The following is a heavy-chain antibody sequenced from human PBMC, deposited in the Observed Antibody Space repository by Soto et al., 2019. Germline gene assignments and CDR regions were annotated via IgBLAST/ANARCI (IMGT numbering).Heavy chain of an antibody. CDR3: ARVWEYGSGSPPQKDGMDV. CDR1: GGSISSHY. D-gene: IGHD3-10*01. V-gene: IGHV4-59*11. Sequence: SETLSLTCTVSGGSISSHYWSWIRQPPGKGLEWIGYIYYSGSTNYNPSLKSRVTISVDTSKNQFALKLSSVTTGETAVYYCARVWEYGSGSPPQKDGMDVWGQGTRVTVS. CDR2: IYYSGST. J-gene: IGHJ6*02.